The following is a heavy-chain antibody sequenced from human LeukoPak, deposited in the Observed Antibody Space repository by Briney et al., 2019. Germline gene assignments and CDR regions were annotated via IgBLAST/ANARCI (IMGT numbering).Heavy chain of an antibody. D-gene: IGHD3-22*01. CDR1: GFTFSSYS. J-gene: IGHJ4*02. CDR3: ARSFGYYYDSSGQFDY. CDR2: ISSSSSTI. V-gene: IGHV3-48*02. Sequence: GGSLRLSCAASGFTFSSYSMNWVRQAPGKGLEWVSYISSSSSTIYYADSVKCRFTISRDNAKNSLYLQMNSLRDEDTAVYYCARSFGYYYDSSGQFDYWGQGTLVTVSS.